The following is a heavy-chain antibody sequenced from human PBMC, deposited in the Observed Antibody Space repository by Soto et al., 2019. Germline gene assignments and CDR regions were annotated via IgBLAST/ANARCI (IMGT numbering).Heavy chain of an antibody. CDR2: IVVGSGNT. CDR1: GFTFTSSA. Sequence: SVKVSCKASGFTFTSSAMQWVRQARGQRLEWIGWIVVGSGNTNYAQKFQERVTITRDMSTSTAYRELSSLRSEDTAVYYCAMAPLELPMYNWFDPWGQGTLVTVSS. CDR3: AMAPLELPMYNWFDP. J-gene: IGHJ5*02. D-gene: IGHD1-7*01. V-gene: IGHV1-58*02.